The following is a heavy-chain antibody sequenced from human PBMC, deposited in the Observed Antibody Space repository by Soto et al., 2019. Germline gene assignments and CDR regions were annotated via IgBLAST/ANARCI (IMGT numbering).Heavy chain of an antibody. V-gene: IGHV1-2*02. CDR2: INPNRGAT. Sequence: QVLLVQSGAEVKKPGASVKVSCRASGNTFTDYSLHWVRQAPGQGLEWMGWINPNRGATNFAERFQGRVTMTRDTSSSTVYMVLNSLRSDDTAVYFCATATPPVNLIRGLRIGNWFDSWGQGTLVTVSS. CDR3: ATATPPVNLIRGLRIGNWFDS. D-gene: IGHD3-10*01. J-gene: IGHJ5*01. CDR1: GNTFTDYS.